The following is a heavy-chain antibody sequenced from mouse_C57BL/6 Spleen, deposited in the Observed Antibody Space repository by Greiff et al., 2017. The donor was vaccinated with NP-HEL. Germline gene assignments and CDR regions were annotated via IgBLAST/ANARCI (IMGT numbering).Heavy chain of an antibody. J-gene: IGHJ2*01. Sequence: VQLKQSGPVLVKPGASVKMSCKASGYTFTDYYMNWVKQSHGKSLEWIGVINPYNGGTSYNQKFKGKATLTVDKSSSTAYMELNSLTSEDSAVYYCARNGNYRNFDYWGQGTTLTVSS. D-gene: IGHD2-1*01. CDR3: ARNGNYRNFDY. V-gene: IGHV1-19*01. CDR2: INPYNGGT. CDR1: GYTFTDYY.